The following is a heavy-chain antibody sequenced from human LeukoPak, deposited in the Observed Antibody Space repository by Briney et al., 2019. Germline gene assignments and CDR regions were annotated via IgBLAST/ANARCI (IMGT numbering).Heavy chain of an antibody. CDR1: GFTLSSYA. J-gene: IGHJ3*01. CDR2: ISGSGGST. CDR3: AKPMGASYHDAFDL. V-gene: IGHV3-23*01. Sequence: QTGGSLRLSCAASGFTLSSYAMSWVRQAPGKGLEWVSAISGSGGSTYYADSVKGRFTISRDNSKSTLDLQMSSLRAEDTAVYYCAKPMGASYHDAFDLWGHGTLVTVSS. D-gene: IGHD1-26*01.